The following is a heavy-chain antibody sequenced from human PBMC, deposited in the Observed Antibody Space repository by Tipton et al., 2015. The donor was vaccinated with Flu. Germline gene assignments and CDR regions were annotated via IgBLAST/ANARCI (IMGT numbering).Heavy chain of an antibody. Sequence: LRLSCTVSGGSITSYYWSWIRQPPGKGLEWIGYIYYSGSTNYNPSLKSRVTISVDTSKNQFSLTLTSVTAADTAVYYCGAVTPGHWYFDLWGRGTLVTVSS. CDR1: GGSITSYY. CDR3: GAVTPGHWYFDL. V-gene: IGHV4-59*12. J-gene: IGHJ2*01. CDR2: IYYSGST. D-gene: IGHD4-17*01.